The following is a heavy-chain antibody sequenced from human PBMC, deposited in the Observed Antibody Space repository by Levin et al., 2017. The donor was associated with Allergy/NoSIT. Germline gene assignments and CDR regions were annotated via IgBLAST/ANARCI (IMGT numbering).Heavy chain of an antibody. CDR2: MNPNSGDT. CDR1: GYTFTNYD. Sequence: RGESLKISCKASGYTFTNYDINWVRQATGQGLEWMGWMNPNSGDTGYVQEFQGRVTMTRDTSISTAYMELSSLRSEDTAVYYCTRGPLGTGSYFDYWGQGTLVTVSS. CDR3: TRGPLGTGSYFDY. V-gene: IGHV1-8*01. D-gene: IGHD1-1*01. J-gene: IGHJ4*02.